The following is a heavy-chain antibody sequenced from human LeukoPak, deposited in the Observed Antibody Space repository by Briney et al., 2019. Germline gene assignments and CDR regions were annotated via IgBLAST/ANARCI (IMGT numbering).Heavy chain of an antibody. J-gene: IGHJ4*02. V-gene: IGHV3-74*01. CDR2: INNDGSST. CDR1: GFTFNSYW. Sequence: QPGGSLRLSCAASGFTFNSYWMHWVRQAPGKGLVWVSRINNDGSSTNYADSVKGRFTTSRDNAKNTPYLQMNSLRAEDTAVYYCALRYCTSTSCYPYFDYWGQGTVVTVSS. D-gene: IGHD2-2*01. CDR3: ALRYCTSTSCYPYFDY.